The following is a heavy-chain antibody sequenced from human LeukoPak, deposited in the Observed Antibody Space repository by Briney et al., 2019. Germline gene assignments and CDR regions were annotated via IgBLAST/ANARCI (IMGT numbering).Heavy chain of an antibody. CDR1: GYTSTSYG. CDR2: IIPIFGTA. CDR3: ARDSGGWYQFDY. V-gene: IGHV1-69*13. D-gene: IGHD6-19*01. Sequence: SVKVSCKASGYTSTSYGFSWVRQAPGQGLEWMGRIIPIFGTANYAQKFQGRVTITADESTSTAYMELSSLRSEDTAVYYCARDSGGWYQFDYWGQGTLVTVSS. J-gene: IGHJ4*02.